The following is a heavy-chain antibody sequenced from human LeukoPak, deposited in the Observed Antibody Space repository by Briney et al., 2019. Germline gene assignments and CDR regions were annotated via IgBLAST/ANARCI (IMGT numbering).Heavy chain of an antibody. CDR3: ARDREYCSGGSCYRWSYYYYMDV. CDR1: GGTFSSYA. J-gene: IGHJ6*03. V-gene: IGHV1-69*05. CDR2: IIPIFGTA. Sequence: GASVKVSCKASGGTFSSYAISWVRQAPGQGLEWMGGIIPIFGTANYAQKFQGRVTMTRDTSISTAYMELSRLRSDDTAVYYCARDREYCSGGSCYRWSYYYYMDVWGKGTTVTISS. D-gene: IGHD2-15*01.